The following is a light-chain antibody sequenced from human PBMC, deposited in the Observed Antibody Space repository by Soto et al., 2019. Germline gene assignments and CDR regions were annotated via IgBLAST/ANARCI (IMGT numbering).Light chain of an antibody. CDR1: SSDVGSYNR. CDR2: EVS. V-gene: IGLV2-18*02. CDR3: SSYTSSSTYV. Sequence: QSVLTQPPSVSGSPGQSVTISCTGTSSDVGSYNRVSWYQQPPGTAPKLMIYEVSNRPSGVPDRFYGSKSGKTASLTISGLQAEDEADYYCSSYTSSSTYVFGTGTKVTVL. J-gene: IGLJ1*01.